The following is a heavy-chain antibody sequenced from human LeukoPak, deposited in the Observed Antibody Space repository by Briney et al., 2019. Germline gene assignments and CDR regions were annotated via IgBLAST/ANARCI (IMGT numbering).Heavy chain of an antibody. CDR2: IIPIFGTA. J-gene: IGHJ6*03. D-gene: IGHD6-6*01. Sequence: ASVKVSCKASGGTFSSYAISWVRQAPGQGLEWMGGIIPIFGTANYAQKFQGRVTITADKSTSTAYMEPSSLRSEDTAVYYCATSIAARPARSYYYYYYMDVWGKGTTVTVSS. CDR3: ATSIAARPARSYYYYYYMDV. CDR1: GGTFSSYA. V-gene: IGHV1-69*06.